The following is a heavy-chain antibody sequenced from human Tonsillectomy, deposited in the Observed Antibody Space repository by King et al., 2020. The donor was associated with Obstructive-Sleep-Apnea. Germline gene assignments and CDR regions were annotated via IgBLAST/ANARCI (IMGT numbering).Heavy chain of an antibody. D-gene: IGHD6-6*01. Sequence: QLQESGPGLVKPSETLSLTCNVSGGSITSSSYYWGWIRQPPGKGLEWIGSIYYSGSPYYNPSLMSRVTISIDTSKNLFSLQLTSVTAADTAVYYGAGQLVWEWFDPWGQGTLVTVSS. CDR1: GGSITSSSYY. CDR2: IYYSGSP. J-gene: IGHJ5*02. V-gene: IGHV4-39*07. CDR3: AGQLVWEWFDP.